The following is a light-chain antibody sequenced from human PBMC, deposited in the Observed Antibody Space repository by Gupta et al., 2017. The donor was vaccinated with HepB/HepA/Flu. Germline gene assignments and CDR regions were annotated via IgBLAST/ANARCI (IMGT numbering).Light chain of an antibody. J-gene: IGLJ1*01. CDR1: NIGTTS. CDR2: YAS. V-gene: IGLV3-21*03. Sequence: SYVLTQPPSVSVAPGKSARISCGENNIGTTSVHWYQQKPGQAPVLVVEYASDRPSGIPERFSCSTAGKNATPKIXSXEAGDEXDDYCQVSVSSSDHVVFGSGTKVTVL. CDR3: QVSVSSSDHVV.